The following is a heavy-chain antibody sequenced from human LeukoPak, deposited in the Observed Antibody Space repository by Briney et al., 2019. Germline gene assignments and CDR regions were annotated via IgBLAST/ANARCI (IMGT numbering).Heavy chain of an antibody. J-gene: IGHJ4*02. CDR2: INHSGST. CDR1: GGSFSGYY. V-gene: IGHV4-34*01. D-gene: IGHD6-19*01. Sequence: SETLSLTFAVYGGSFSGYYWSWIRQPPGKGLEWIGEINHSGSTNYNPSLKSRVTISVDTSKNQFSLKLSSVTAADTAVYYCARTTKWLAVPFDYWGQGTLVTVSS. CDR3: ARTTKWLAVPFDY.